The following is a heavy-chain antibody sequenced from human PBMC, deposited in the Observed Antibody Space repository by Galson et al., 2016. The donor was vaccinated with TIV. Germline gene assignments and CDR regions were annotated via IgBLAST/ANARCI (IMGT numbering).Heavy chain of an antibody. CDR3: ARVFQSYGMDV. J-gene: IGHJ6*02. V-gene: IGHV3-48*03. CDR2: ISDSGSRI. Sequence: SLRLSCAASGFTFSNFEMNWVRQAPGRGLEWVSHISDSGSRIYYADSVRGRFTISRDNAKNSLHLQMNSLGGEDTAVYHCARVFQSYGMDVWGQGTTVTVSS. CDR1: GFTFSNFE.